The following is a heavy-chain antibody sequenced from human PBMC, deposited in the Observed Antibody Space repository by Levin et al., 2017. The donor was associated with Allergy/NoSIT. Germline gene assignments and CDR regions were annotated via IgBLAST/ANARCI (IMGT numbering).Heavy chain of an antibody. V-gene: IGHV3-48*01. CDR2: ITKPSRTI. J-gene: IGHJ4*02. CDR1: GFSLRTSD. D-gene: IGHD7-27*01. Sequence: GGSLRLSCAASGFSLRTSDMNWVRQAPGKGLEWISFITKPSRTISYADSVKGRFTVSRDNVKNLLYLDMNSLRAEDTAVYYCVTDESGDDDFDYWGQGTLVTVSS. CDR3: VTDESGDDDFDY.